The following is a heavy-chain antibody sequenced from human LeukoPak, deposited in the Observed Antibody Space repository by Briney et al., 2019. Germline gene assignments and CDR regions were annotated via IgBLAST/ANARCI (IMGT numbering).Heavy chain of an antibody. CDR1: GFTSSSYW. V-gene: IGHV3-74*01. CDR2: INSDGSST. J-gene: IGHJ4*02. Sequence: GGSLRLSCAASGFTSSSYWMYWVRQAPGKGLVWVSRINSDGSSTTYADSVKGRFTISRDNAKNTLYLQMNSLRAEDTAVYYCARASIAALNYWGQGTLVTVSS. CDR3: ARASIAALNY. D-gene: IGHD6-13*01.